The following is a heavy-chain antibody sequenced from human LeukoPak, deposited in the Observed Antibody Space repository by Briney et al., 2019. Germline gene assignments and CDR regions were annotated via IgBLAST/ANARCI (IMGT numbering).Heavy chain of an antibody. CDR3: ARGGMVRRVMGAFDI. CDR1: GFTFSNYR. J-gene: IGHJ3*02. Sequence: RGSLRLSCAASGFTFSNYRMSWVRQAPGKGLEWVANIKQDGSEKYYVDSVKGRFTVSRDNAKNSLYLQMNSLRAEDTAVFYCARGGMVRRVMGAFDIWGQGTLVSVSS. CDR2: IKQDGSEK. V-gene: IGHV3-7*01. D-gene: IGHD3-10*01.